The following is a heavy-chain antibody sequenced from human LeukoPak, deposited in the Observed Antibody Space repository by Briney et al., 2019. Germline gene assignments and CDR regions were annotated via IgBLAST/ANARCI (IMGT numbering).Heavy chain of an antibody. CDR2: ISGSGGST. CDR1: GFTFSSYA. D-gene: IGHD3-10*01. CDR3: AKDPELWFGELFDY. V-gene: IGHV3-23*01. J-gene: IGHJ4*02. Sequence: PGGSLRLSCAASGFTFSSYAMSWVRQAPGKGLEWVSAISGSGGSTYHADSVKGRFTISRDNSKNTLYLQMNSLRAEDTAVYYCAKDPELWFGELFDYWGQGTLVTVSS.